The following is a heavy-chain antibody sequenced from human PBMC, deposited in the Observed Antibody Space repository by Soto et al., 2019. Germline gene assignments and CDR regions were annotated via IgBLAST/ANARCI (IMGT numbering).Heavy chain of an antibody. J-gene: IGHJ6*02. CDR3: ATNSYYSLGV. V-gene: IGHV4-4*02. Sequence: QVQLQESGPGLVKPSGTLSLTCAVSSGSISIGHWWNWVRQPPGKGLEWIGEIYHSGSTNYNPSLKSRVTVSVDKSMNQFSLKLTSVTAADTAVYYCATNSYYSLGVWGQGTTVTVSS. CDR2: IYHSGST. CDR1: SGSISIGHW.